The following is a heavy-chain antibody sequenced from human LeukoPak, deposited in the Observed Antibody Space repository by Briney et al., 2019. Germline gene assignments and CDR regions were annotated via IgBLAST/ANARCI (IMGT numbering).Heavy chain of an antibody. CDR2: INHSGST. V-gene: IGHV4-34*01. Sequence: SETLSLTCAVSGGSFSGYYWSWIRQPPGKGLEWIGEINHSGSTNYNPSLKSRVTISVDTSKNQFSLKLSSVTAADTAVYYCARGNYYDSSGYYHYYYYYGMDVWGQGTTVTVSS. J-gene: IGHJ6*02. D-gene: IGHD3-22*01. CDR1: GGSFSGYY. CDR3: ARGNYYDSSGYYHYYYYYGMDV.